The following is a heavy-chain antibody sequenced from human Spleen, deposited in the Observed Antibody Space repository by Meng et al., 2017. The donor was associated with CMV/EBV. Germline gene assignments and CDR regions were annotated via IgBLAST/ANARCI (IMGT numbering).Heavy chain of an antibody. V-gene: IGHV3-23*01. J-gene: IGHJ4*02. CDR3: AKDPYYRRYFDY. Sequence: EVASLGSGGGFVEPGGSLRLSCEASGFTFSSYAMSWVRQAPGKGLEWVSAISGSGGSTYYADSVKGRFTISRDNSKNTLYLQMNSLRAEDTAVYYCAKDPYYRRYFDYWGQGTLVTVSS. CDR1: GFTFSSYA. D-gene: IGHD3-10*01. CDR2: ISGSGGST.